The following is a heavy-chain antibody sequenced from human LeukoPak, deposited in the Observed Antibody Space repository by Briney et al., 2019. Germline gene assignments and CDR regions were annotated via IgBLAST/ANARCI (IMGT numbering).Heavy chain of an antibody. J-gene: IGHJ4*02. V-gene: IGHV3-23*01. CDR3: ARRRYDWGGDFAN. D-gene: IGHD3-16*01. CDR2: IGGGGTP. Sequence: PGGSLRLSCAASGFTVSSYAMGWVRQAPGKGLEWVSAIGGGGTPYYADSVKGRFSISRDISKNTLLLQMNSLRAEDTAVYYCARRRYDWGGDFANWGQGTLVTVSS. CDR1: GFTVSSYA.